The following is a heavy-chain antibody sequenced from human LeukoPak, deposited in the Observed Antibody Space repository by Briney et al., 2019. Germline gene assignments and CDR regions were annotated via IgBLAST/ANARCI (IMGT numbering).Heavy chain of an antibody. CDR2: ISTSTGDT. D-gene: IGHD4-11*01. J-gene: IGHJ4*02. CDR3: ARDDNYGIFVNVDY. Sequence: ASVKVSCMPSGYSFILYGISWVRQAPGQGPEWMGWISTSTGDTKYTQKFQGRVTLTTDTSTSTAYMELSSLRSDDTAVYYCARDDNYGIFVNVDYWGQGTLVTVSS. V-gene: IGHV1-18*01. CDR1: GYSFILYG.